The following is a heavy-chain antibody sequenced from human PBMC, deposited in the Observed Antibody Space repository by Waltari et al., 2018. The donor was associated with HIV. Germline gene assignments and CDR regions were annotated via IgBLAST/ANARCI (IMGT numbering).Heavy chain of an antibody. J-gene: IGHJ5*02. D-gene: IGHD3-10*01. CDR2: IYPGESDT. CDR3: ARYITMVRGGANWFDP. CDR1: GYSFTSYW. V-gene: IGHV5-51*03. Sequence: EVQLVQSGAEVKKPGESLKISCKGSGYSFTSYWIGWVRQRPGKGLEWLWIIYPGESDTRYSTSIQGQDTISADKSISTAYLQWSSLKAADTAMYYCARYITMVRGGANWFDPWGQGTLVTGSS.